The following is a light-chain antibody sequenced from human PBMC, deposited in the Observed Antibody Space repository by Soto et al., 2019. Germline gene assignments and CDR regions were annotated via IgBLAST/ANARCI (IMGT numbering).Light chain of an antibody. CDR2: AAS. Sequence: DIQMTQSPSSLSASVGDRVTITCRASESIARHLNWYQQKPGKAPKLLIYAASSLQNGVPSRFRGGGSGTDFTLTISNLQPEDFATYYCQQSYSALSITFGQGTRLYIK. CDR3: QQSYSALSIT. V-gene: IGKV1-39*01. CDR1: ESIARH. J-gene: IGKJ5*01.